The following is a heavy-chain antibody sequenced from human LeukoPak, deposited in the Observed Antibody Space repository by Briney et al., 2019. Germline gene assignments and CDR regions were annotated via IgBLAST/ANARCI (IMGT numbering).Heavy chain of an antibody. D-gene: IGHD6-13*01. CDR3: ARGVRSSSWPYYFDY. CDR2: IIPIFGTA. V-gene: IGHV1-69*05. J-gene: IGHJ4*02. CDR1: GGTFSSYA. Sequence: SVKVSCKASGGTFSSYAISWVRQAPGQGLEWMGGIIPIFGTANYAQKFQGRVTITTDESTSTAYMELSSLRSEDTAVYYCARGVRSSSWPYYFDYWGQGTLVTVSS.